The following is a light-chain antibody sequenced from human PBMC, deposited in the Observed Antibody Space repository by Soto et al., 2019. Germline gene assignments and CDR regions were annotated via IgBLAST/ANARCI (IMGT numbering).Light chain of an antibody. CDR1: QTVNSDY. CDR2: ATS. J-gene: IGKJ1*01. CDR3: HQCGYSPRR. Sequence: EIVLTQSPGTLSLSPGETATLSCRASQTVNSDYLAWFQQRPGQAPRLLIFATSRRATDIPDRVSGSGSGTDLTLDIRTLEHEEFAVYYCHQCGYSPRRFDQGTKVE. V-gene: IGKV3-20*01.